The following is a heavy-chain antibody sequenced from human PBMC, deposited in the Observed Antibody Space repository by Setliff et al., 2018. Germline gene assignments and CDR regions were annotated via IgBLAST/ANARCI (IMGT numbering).Heavy chain of an antibody. CDR2: ISGSGGST. CDR1: GFTFSSYA. V-gene: IGHV3-23*01. CDR3: VKDRYSSDASCSPDYFDY. J-gene: IGHJ4*02. D-gene: IGHD2-15*01. Sequence: PGGSLRLSCAASGFTFSSYAMSGVRQVPGKGLEWVSAISGSGGSTYYADSVKGRFTISRDNSKNTLYLQMNSLRAEDTAVYYCVKDRYSSDASCSPDYFDYWGQGTLVTVSS.